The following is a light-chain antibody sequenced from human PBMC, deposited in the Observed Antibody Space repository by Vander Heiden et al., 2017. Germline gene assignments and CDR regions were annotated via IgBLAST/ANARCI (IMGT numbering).Light chain of an antibody. CDR2: EDT. J-gene: IGLJ1*01. CDR1: ALPRTY. Sequence: SDLTQPPPVSVSPRQTARITCSEDALPRTYAYWFQQKSGQAPVLVIHEDTKRPSGIPARFSGSSSGTTATLIISRAQVEDEVDYYCYSVDDGDGHRYGLFGPGTRLSVL. CDR3: YSVDDGDGHRYGL. V-gene: IGLV3-10*01.